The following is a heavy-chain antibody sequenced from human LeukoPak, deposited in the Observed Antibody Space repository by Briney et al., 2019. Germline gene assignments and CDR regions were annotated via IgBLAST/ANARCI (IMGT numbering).Heavy chain of an antibody. Sequence: GGSLRLSCVISGFSFRNYWMHWVRQAPGRGLVWVSRLNSDETSATYADSVKGRFTISRDTAKNTLYLDMNSLRVEDTAVYYCARAPPTFLTHLFDPWGQGTLVTVSS. CDR1: GFSFRNYW. D-gene: IGHD4/OR15-4a*01. CDR3: ARAPPTFLTHLFDP. CDR2: LNSDETSA. J-gene: IGHJ5*02. V-gene: IGHV3-74*03.